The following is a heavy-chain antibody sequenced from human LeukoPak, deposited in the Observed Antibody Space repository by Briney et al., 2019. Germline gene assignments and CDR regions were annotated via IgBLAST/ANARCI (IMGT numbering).Heavy chain of an antibody. V-gene: IGHV4-38-2*02. Sequence: SETLSLTCTVSGYSISSGHYWGWIRQPPGKGLEWIGSIYHSGSTYYNPSLKSRVTISVDTSKNQFSLKLSSVTAADTAVYYCARHMCPSCYNAPLYWGQGTLVTVSS. CDR2: IYHSGST. D-gene: IGHD2-2*02. CDR1: GYSISSGHY. CDR3: ARHMCPSCYNAPLY. J-gene: IGHJ4*02.